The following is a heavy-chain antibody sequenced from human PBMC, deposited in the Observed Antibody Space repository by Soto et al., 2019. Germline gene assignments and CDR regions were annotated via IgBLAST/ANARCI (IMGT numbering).Heavy chain of an antibody. CDR1: GYTLTELS. CDR3: ATDRGSGSLYYYYGMDV. Sequence: ASVKVSCKVSGYTLTELSMHWVRQAPGKGLEWMGGFDPEDGETIYAQKFQGRVTMTEDTSTDTAYMELSSLRSEDTAVYYCATDRGSGSLYYYYGMDVWGQGTTVTVSS. J-gene: IGHJ6*02. V-gene: IGHV1-24*01. CDR2: FDPEDGET. D-gene: IGHD1-26*01.